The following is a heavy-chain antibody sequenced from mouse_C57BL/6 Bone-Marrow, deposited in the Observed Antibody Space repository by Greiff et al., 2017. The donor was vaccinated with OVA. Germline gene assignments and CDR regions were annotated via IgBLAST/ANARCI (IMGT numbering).Heavy chain of an antibody. CDR1: GFSLTSYA. CDR3: ASTITTVVATPLAY. D-gene: IGHD1-1*01. Sequence: VHLVESGPGLVAPSQSLSITCTVSGFSLTSYAISWVRQPPGKGLEWLGVIWTGGGTNYNSALKSRLSISKDNSKSQVFLKMNSLQTDDTARYYCASTITTVVATPLAYWGQGTLVTVSA. V-gene: IGHV2-9-1*01. CDR2: IWTGGGT. J-gene: IGHJ3*01.